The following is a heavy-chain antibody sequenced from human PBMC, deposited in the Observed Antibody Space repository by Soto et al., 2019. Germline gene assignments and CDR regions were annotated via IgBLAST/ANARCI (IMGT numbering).Heavy chain of an antibody. CDR2: IYYSGST. Sequence: QVQLQESGPGLVKPSETLSLTCTVSGGSISSYYWSWIRQPPGKGLEWIGYIYYSGSTNYNPSLTGRVTRSVAPSKTPCSLKLSSVTAADPAVYYCASTAVAAAGTDFDYWGQGTLVTVSS. CDR1: GGSISSYY. CDR3: ASTAVAAAGTDFDY. D-gene: IGHD6-13*01. V-gene: IGHV4-59*08. J-gene: IGHJ4*02.